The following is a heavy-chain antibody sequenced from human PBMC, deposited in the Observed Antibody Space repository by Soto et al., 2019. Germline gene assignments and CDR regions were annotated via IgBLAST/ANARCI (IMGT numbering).Heavy chain of an antibody. CDR3: ARDGSHYDVDY. J-gene: IGHJ4*02. V-gene: IGHV3-33*01. CDR1: GFSFSPSG. CDR2: IWNDGTTT. D-gene: IGHD4-4*01. Sequence: LVESGGDVAQHGRSLRLSYATSGFSFSPSGMHWVRQAPGKGLEWLAIIWNDGTTTYYVDSVKVRFTISRDNSKNTLYLQMNSLRDADTAVYYCARDGSHYDVDYWGQGTLVTVSS.